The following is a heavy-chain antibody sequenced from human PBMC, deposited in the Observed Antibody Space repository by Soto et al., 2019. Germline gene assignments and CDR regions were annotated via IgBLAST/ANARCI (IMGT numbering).Heavy chain of an antibody. CDR1: GFTFSSYW. Sequence: EVQLVESGGGLVQPGGSLRLSCAASGFTFSSYWMHWVRQAPGKGLVWVSRINSEGSNTDYADSVKGRFTISRDNAKNTLYLQMNNLRAEDTALYYCTRGFYSGGWSSNKREAFDIWGQGKMVTGSS. V-gene: IGHV3-74*01. CDR3: TRGFYSGGWSSNKREAFDI. D-gene: IGHD6-19*01. J-gene: IGHJ3*02. CDR2: INSEGSNT.